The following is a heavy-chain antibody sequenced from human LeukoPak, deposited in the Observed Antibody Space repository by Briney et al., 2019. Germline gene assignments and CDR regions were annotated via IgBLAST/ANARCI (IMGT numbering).Heavy chain of an antibody. J-gene: IGHJ4*02. D-gene: IGHD3-22*01. CDR1: GFTFSSYW. CDR2: IKQDGSEK. CDR3: ARVRYYYDSSGYVEYFDY. V-gene: IGHV3-7*01. Sequence: GGSLRLSCAASGFTFSSYWMSWVRRAPGKGLEWVANIKQDGSEKYYVDSVKGRFTISRDNAKNSLYLQMNSLRAEDTAVYYCARVRYYYDSSGYVEYFDYWGQGTLVTVSS.